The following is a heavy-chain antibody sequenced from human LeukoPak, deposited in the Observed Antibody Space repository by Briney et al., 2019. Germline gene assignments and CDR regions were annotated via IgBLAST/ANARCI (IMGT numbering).Heavy chain of an antibody. CDR1: GFTFNSYS. CDR2: ISSSSSTM. J-gene: IGHJ4*02. CDR3: TRYLEGPAY. V-gene: IGHV3-48*02. Sequence: GGSLRLSCAASGFTFNSYSMDSVRQAPGKGLEWVSYISSSSSTMYYADSVKGRFTISRDNAKNSLYLQMNSLRDEDTAVYYCTRYLEGPAYWGQGTLVTVSS.